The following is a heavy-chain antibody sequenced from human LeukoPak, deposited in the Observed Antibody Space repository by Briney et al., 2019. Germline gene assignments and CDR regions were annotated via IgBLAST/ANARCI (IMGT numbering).Heavy chain of an antibody. CDR1: GYTFTSYY. CDR2: INPSGGST. Sequence: ASVKVSCKASGYTFTSYYMHWVRQAPGQGLEWMGIINPSGGSTSYAQKFQGRVTMTRDTSTGTVYMELSSLRSEDTAVYYCAREVRPLLWFGETVYYFDYWGQGTLVTVSS. D-gene: IGHD3-10*01. V-gene: IGHV1-46*01. CDR3: AREVRPLLWFGETVYYFDY. J-gene: IGHJ4*02.